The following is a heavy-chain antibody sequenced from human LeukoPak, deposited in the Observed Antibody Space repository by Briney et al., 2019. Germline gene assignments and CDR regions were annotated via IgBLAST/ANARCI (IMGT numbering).Heavy chain of an antibody. J-gene: IGHJ4*01. CDR1: GFTFSDAW. CDR2: VKSKTDGGTT. V-gene: IGHV3-15*01. Sequence: GGSLRLSCVASGFTFSDAWMSWVRQAPGKGLEWVGRVKSKTDGGTTDYPAPIKDRFAVSRDDSKNTLYLQMNSLKTEDTAVYYCTTEYNWNYVHWGQGTLVTVSS. CDR3: TTEYNWNYVH. D-gene: IGHD1-7*01.